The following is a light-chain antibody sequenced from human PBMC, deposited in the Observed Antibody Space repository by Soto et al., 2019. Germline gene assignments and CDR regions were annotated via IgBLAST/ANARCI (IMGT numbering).Light chain of an antibody. CDR2: DVG. CDR3: DSYTTRSTYV. Sequence: QSALTRSPSVSGSPGQSLTISCTGTTSDVGSYNRVSWYQQTPGTAPKLIIYDVGSRPSGVPDRFSGSKSGNTASLTISGLQAEDEADYYCDSYTTRSTYVFGTGTKLTVL. J-gene: IGLJ1*01. V-gene: IGLV2-18*02. CDR1: TSDVGSYNR.